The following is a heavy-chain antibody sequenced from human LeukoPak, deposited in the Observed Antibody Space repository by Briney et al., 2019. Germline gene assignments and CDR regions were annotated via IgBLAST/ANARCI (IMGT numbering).Heavy chain of an antibody. CDR1: GGPISSSSYY. D-gene: IGHD3-9*01. CDR2: IYYSGST. J-gene: IGHJ4*02. Sequence: SETLSLTCTVSGGPISSSSYYWGWIRQPPGKGLEWIGSIYYSGSTYYNPSLKSRVTISVDTSKNQFSLKLSSVTAADTAVYYCARVRYYDILTGYTIWAYYFDYWGQGTLVTVSS. CDR3: ARVRYYDILTGYTIWAYYFDY. V-gene: IGHV4-39*07.